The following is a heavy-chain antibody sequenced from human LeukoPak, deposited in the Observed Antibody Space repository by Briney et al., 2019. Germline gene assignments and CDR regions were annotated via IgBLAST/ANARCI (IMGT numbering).Heavy chain of an antibody. CDR2: INPNSGGT. J-gene: IGHJ4*02. D-gene: IGHD6-13*01. CDR1: GYTFTGYY. V-gene: IGHV1-2*02. CDR3: ARLSVSNWYPYLDY. Sequence: ASVKVSCKASGYTFTGYYMHWVRQAPGQGLEWMGWINPNSGGTNYARKFQGRVTMTRDTSISTAYMELSRLRSDDTAVYYCARLSVSNWYPYLDYWGQGSLVTVSS.